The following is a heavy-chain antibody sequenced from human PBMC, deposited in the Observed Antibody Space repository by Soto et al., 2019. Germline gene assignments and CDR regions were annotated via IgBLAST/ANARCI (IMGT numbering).Heavy chain of an antibody. CDR2: ISAYNGNT. CDR3: ARAPRITIFGVVSIDY. V-gene: IGHV1-18*01. D-gene: IGHD3-3*01. Sequence: QVQLVQSGAEVKKPGASVKVSCKASGYTFTSYGISWVRQAPGQGLEWMGWISAYNGNTNYAQKLQGRVTMTTDTSTSTAYMGLRSLRSDDTAVYYCARAPRITIFGVVSIDYWGQGTLVTVSS. J-gene: IGHJ4*02. CDR1: GYTFTSYG.